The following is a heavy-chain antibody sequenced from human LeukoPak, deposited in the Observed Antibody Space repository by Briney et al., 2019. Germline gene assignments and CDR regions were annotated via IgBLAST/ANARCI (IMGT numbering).Heavy chain of an antibody. CDR2: VYHDGSDT. CDR3: ARFLHGNSLDF. J-gene: IGHJ4*02. Sequence: GESLKISCRASGDTFRDTHIAWVRQMAGKGLEWMGIVYHDGSDTRYSPSFQGQVSISVDQSISTAYLQWTSLKTSDSAMYYCARFLHGNSLDFWGQGTLVTVSS. D-gene: IGHD1-7*01. V-gene: IGHV5-51*01. CDR1: GDTFRDTH.